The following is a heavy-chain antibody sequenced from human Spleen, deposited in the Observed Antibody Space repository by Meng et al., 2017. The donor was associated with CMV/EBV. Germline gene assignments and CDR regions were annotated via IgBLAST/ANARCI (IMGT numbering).Heavy chain of an antibody. J-gene: IGHJ6*02. CDR1: GFTFTKCA. D-gene: IGHD1-1*01. V-gene: IGHV3-30-3*01. CDR3: ARDFEEVEVYGMDV. CDR2: ISYNGNNK. Sequence: GGSLRLSCAASGFTFTKCAMHWVRQAPGEWLEWLAVISYNGNNKYYADSVKGRFTISRDNSNNTVYLQLNSLRGEDTAVYYFARDFEEVEVYGMDVWGQGTTVTVSS.